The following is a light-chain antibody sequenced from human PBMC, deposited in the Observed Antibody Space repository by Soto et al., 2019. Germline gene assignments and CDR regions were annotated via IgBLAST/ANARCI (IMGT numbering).Light chain of an antibody. V-gene: IGKV3-20*01. J-gene: IGKJ1*01. CDR1: QSVSSNY. CDR2: GAS. Sequence: DIVLTQSPGTLSLSPGERATLSCRASQSVSSNYLAWYQQKPGQAPRLLIHGASTRATGVPDRFSGSGSGADFSVAISRLGSGDLAVYHCQKDGRCSRVLGQGTKVDIK. CDR3: QKDGRCSRV.